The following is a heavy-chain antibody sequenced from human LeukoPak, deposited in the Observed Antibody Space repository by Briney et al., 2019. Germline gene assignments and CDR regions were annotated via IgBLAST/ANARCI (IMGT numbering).Heavy chain of an antibody. D-gene: IGHD6-19*01. J-gene: IGHJ4*02. V-gene: IGHV4-59*01. CDR1: GGPISTFS. Sequence: PSETLSFTCTVSGGPISTFSWSWIRQFARMVQVWIGSIYIKSTNYNPSLKSRVAISVDTSKNQFSLRLDSVTTADTAVYYCARDTTVASGMQYWGQGTLVTVSS. CDR3: ARDTTVASGMQY. CDR2: IYIKST.